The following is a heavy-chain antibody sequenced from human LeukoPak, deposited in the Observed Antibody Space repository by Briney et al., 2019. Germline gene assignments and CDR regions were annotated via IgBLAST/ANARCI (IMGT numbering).Heavy chain of an antibody. J-gene: IGHJ4*02. CDR1: GYSFTSYW. D-gene: IGHD3-22*01. CDR2: IYPGDSDT. V-gene: IGHV5-51*01. CDR3: ARHYYYDSSGYYPDY. Sequence: GVSLKISCTGSGYSFTSYWIGLVRQMPGNGLEWMGIIYPGDSDTRYSPSFQGQVIISADKSISTAYLQWSSLKASDTAMYYCARHYYYDSSGYYPDYWGQGTLVTVSS.